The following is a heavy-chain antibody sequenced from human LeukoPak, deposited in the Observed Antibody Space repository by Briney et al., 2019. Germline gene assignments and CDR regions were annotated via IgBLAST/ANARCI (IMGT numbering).Heavy chain of an antibody. J-gene: IGHJ4*02. CDR1: GFTFSTYW. Sequence: GGSLRLSCAASGFTFSTYWMHWVRQAPGKGLVWVARIKGDGSSTIYADSVKGRFTISRDNSKNTLYLQTSSLRAEDTAVYYCARASTTVPNLLDHWGRGTLVTVS. CDR2: IKGDGSST. D-gene: IGHD4-17*01. V-gene: IGHV3-74*01. CDR3: ARASTTVPNLLDH.